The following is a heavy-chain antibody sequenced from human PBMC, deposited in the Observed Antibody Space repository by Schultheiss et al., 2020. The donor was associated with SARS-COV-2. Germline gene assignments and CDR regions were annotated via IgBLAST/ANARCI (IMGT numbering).Heavy chain of an antibody. V-gene: IGHV3-7*03. J-gene: IGHJ6*02. D-gene: IGHD2-15*01. CDR1: GFTFSSYW. Sequence: GGSLRLSCAASGFTFSSYWMSWVRQAPGKGLEWAANIKQDGSEKYYVDSVKGRFTISRDNSKNTLYLQMNSLRAEDTAVYYCAREVVVVAAGMDVWGQGTTVTVSS. CDR3: AREVVVVAAGMDV. CDR2: IKQDGSEK.